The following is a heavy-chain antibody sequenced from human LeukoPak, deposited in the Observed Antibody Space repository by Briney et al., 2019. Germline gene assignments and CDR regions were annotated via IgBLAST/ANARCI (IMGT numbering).Heavy chain of an antibody. D-gene: IGHD2-15*01. V-gene: IGHV3-15*01. Sequence: PGGSLRLSCAASGFTFSNAWMSWVRQAPGKGLEWVGRIKSKTDGGTTDYAAPVKGRFTISRDDSKNTLYLQMNSLNTEDTAVYYCTTLKDIVVVVAATPDYYYYMDVWGKGTTVTVSS. CDR1: GFTFSNAW. J-gene: IGHJ6*03. CDR3: TTLKDIVVVVAATPDYYYYMDV. CDR2: IKSKTDGGTT.